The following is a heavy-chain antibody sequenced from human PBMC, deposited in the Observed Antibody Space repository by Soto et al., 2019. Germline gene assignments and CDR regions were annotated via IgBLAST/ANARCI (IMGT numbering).Heavy chain of an antibody. J-gene: IGHJ4*02. D-gene: IGHD3-10*01. V-gene: IGHV4-59*01. CDR2: IYYSGST. CDR3: ARGYYGSGSYFVY. CDR1: GGSISNYY. Sequence: SETLSLTCTVSGGSISNYYWSWIRQPPGKGLEWIGYIYYSGSTNYNPSLKSRVTISVDTSKNRFSLKLSSVTAADTAVYYCARGYYGSGSYFVYWGQGTLVTVSS.